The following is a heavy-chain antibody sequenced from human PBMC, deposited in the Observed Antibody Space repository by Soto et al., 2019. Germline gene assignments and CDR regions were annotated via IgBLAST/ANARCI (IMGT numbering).Heavy chain of an antibody. CDR2: IWYDGSTK. CDR1: GFTFSKYG. CDR3: AREGDAAMANYFDY. Sequence: GSLRLSCAASGFTFSKYGMHWVRQAPGKGLEWVAVIWYDGSTKYYVDSVKGRFTISRDNSKSTLYLQMSSLRAEDTAVYYCAREGDAAMANYFDYWGQGTLVTVSS. D-gene: IGHD5-18*01. J-gene: IGHJ4*02. V-gene: IGHV3-33*01.